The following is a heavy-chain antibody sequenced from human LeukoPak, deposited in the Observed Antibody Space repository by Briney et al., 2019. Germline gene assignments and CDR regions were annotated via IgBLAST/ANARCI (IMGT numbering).Heavy chain of an antibody. J-gene: IGHJ4*02. CDR3: ARRGSGSYVLDY. CDR1: GYTLTRYY. D-gene: IGHD3-10*01. V-gene: IGHV1-46*01. Sequence: ASVKVSYKASGYTLTRYYMHWVRQAPGQGLEWMGIINPSDGVIDYAQKFQDRVTMTRDTSTSTVYMELSSLRSEDTAVYYCARRGSGSYVLDYWGQGTLVTVSS. CDR2: INPSDGVI.